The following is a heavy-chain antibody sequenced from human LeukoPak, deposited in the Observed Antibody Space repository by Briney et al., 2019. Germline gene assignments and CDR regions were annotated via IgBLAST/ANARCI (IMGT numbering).Heavy chain of an antibody. J-gene: IGHJ4*02. CDR2: ITTDGSST. CDR1: GFTFSSYW. CDR3: ARVRRGLDY. V-gene: IGHV3-74*01. Sequence: GGSLRLSCAASGFTFSSYWMYWVRQTPGKGLVWVSRITTDGSSTIYADSVKGRFTISRDNAKNTLYLQMNSLRAEDTAMYYCARVRRGLDYWGQGTLVTVSS.